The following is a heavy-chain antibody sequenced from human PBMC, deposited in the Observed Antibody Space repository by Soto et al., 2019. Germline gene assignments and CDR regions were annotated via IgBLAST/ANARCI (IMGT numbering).Heavy chain of an antibody. CDR2: IIPILGIA. CDR1: GGTFSSYT. CDR3: ARITYYYDSSGYYYDY. Sequence: QVQLVQSGAEVKKPGSSVKVSCKASGGTFSSYTISWVRQAPGQGLEWMGRIIPILGIANYAQKFQGRVTITADKSTSTDYMELSSLRSEDTAVYYCARITYYYDSSGYYYDYWGQGTLVTVSS. V-gene: IGHV1-69*02. J-gene: IGHJ4*02. D-gene: IGHD3-22*01.